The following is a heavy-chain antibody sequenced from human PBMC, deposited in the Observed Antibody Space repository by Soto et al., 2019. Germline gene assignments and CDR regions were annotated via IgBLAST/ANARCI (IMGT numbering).Heavy chain of an antibody. D-gene: IGHD4-4*01. Sequence: QVQLLQSGTEVVQPGASVKVSCKAQGYMFTSYGISWVRQAPRQGLEWIGWISGYNAYTKYSQKFQGRVTMTTDTSTGTAFMELSSLKSDDTAMYYCARSTTMVNPRRSDGMDVWGQGTTVTVPS. CDR1: GYMFTSYG. V-gene: IGHV1-18*01. CDR3: ARSTTMVNPRRSDGMDV. CDR2: ISGYNAYT. J-gene: IGHJ6*02.